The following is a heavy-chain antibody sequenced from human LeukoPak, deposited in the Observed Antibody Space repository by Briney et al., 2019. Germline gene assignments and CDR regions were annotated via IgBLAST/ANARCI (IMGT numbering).Heavy chain of an antibody. J-gene: IGHJ4*02. V-gene: IGHV4-4*02. CDR1: GGSISNTNW. Sequence: SETLSLTCGVSGGSISNTNWWPWIRQPPGKGLEWIGEDNLQGSTNYNPSLKSRVAISVDKSENHISLKLTSVTAADTAVYYCATEGGPYRPLDYSGQGTLVTVAS. CDR3: ATEGGPYRPLDY. CDR2: DNLQGST.